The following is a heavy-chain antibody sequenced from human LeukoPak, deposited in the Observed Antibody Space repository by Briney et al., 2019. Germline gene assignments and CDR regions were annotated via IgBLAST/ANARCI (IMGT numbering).Heavy chain of an antibody. D-gene: IGHD4-17*01. CDR2: MNPNSGNT. J-gene: IGHJ4*02. V-gene: IGHV1-8*01. Sequence: GASVKVSCKASGYTFTSYDINRVRQATGQGLEWMGWMNPNSGNTGYAQKFQGRVTMTRNTSISTAYMELSSPRSEDTAVYYCARDLGYGDYTFAYWGQGTLVTVSS. CDR3: ARDLGYGDYTFAY. CDR1: GYTFTSYD.